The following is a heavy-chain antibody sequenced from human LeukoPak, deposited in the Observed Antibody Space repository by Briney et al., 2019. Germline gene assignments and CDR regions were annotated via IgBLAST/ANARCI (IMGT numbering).Heavy chain of an antibody. D-gene: IGHD5-18*01. V-gene: IGHV3-21*01. J-gene: IGHJ4*02. CDR1: GFTFSSYS. CDR3: ARRATSERGHSYGLDY. CDR2: ISSSSSYI. Sequence: GGSLRLSCAASGFTFSSYSMNWVRQAPGKGLEWVSSISSSSSYIYYADSVKGRFTISRDNAKNSLYLQMNSLGAEDTAVYYCARRATSERGHSYGLDYWGQGTLVTVSS.